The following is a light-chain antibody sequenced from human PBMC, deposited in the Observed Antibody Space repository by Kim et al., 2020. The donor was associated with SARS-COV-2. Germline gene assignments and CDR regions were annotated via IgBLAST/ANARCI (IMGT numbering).Light chain of an antibody. J-gene: IGLJ3*02. Sequence: QSVLTQPPSASGTPGQRVTISCSGSTSNIGVNTVNWYQQLPGTAPKLLMYSNDQRPSGVPDLFSGSKSGTSASLGISGLQSEDEADYYCATWDDSLHGLVFGGGTKLTVL. V-gene: IGLV1-44*01. CDR2: SND. CDR1: TSNIGVNT. CDR3: ATWDDSLHGLV.